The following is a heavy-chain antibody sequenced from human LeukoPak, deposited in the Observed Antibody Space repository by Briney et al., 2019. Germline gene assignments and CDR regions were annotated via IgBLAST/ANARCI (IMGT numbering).Heavy chain of an antibody. J-gene: IGHJ4*02. V-gene: IGHV1-2*02. Sequence: ASVKVSCKASGYTFTGYYMHWVRQAPGQGLEWMGWIDPNSGGTNYAQKFQGRVTMTRDTSISTAYMEPSSLRSEDTAVYYCARGGRGWQQLDYYFDYWGQGTLVTVSS. CDR3: ARGGRGWQQLDYYFDY. CDR2: IDPNSGGT. D-gene: IGHD6-13*01. CDR1: GYTFTGYY.